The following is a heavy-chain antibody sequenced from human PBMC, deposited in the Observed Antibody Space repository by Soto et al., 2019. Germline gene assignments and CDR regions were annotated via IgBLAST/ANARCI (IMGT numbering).Heavy chain of an antibody. D-gene: IGHD1-26*01. V-gene: IGHV3-15*01. CDR1: GFTFSNAW. CDR3: TTGGAPYYYYYYMDV. J-gene: IGHJ6*03. CDR2: IKSKTDGGTT. Sequence: VQLVESGGGLVKPGGSLRLSCAASGFTFSNAWMSWVRQAPGKGLEWVGRIKSKTDGGTTDYAAPVKGRFTISRDDSKNTLYLQMNSLKTEDTAVYYCTTGGAPYYYYYYMDVWGKGTTVTVSS.